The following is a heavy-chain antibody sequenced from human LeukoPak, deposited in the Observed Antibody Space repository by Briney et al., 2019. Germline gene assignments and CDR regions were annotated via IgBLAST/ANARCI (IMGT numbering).Heavy chain of an antibody. V-gene: IGHV3-48*01. CDR3: ARGRGSYSADY. J-gene: IGHJ4*02. CDR2: ITNSGNSK. D-gene: IGHD1-26*01. Sequence: GGSLRLSCAASEFTFSSYSMNWVRQAPGKGLEWVSYITNSGNSKSYADSVKGRFTISRDNTKNSLYLQMNGLRAEDTAVYYCARGRGSYSADYWGQGTLVTVSS. CDR1: EFTFSSYS.